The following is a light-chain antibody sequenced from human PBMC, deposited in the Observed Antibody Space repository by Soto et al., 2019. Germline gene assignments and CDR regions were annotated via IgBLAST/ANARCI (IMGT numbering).Light chain of an antibody. CDR1: SSDVGGYNY. J-gene: IGLJ2*01. CDR3: SSYTGISSVI. CDR2: DVS. V-gene: IGLV2-14*01. Sequence: QSVLTQPASVSGSPGQSITISCTGTSSDVGGYNYVSWYQQHPGKAPKLMIYDVSNRPFGVSNRFSGSKSGNTASLTISGLQAEDEADYYCSSYTGISSVIFGGGTKLTVL.